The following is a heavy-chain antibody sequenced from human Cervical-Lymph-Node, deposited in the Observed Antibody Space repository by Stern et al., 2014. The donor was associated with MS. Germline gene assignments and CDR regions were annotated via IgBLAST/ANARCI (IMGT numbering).Heavy chain of an antibody. CDR1: GYTFTRYS. Sequence: QVQLVQSGAEVKKPGASVKVSCKASGYTFTRYSMHWVRQAPGQGLEWMGIINPNSGGTSYAQKFHGRVSMTRDTSTSTVYMEMSSLRSEDPAVYYCARDIRALYSSSSGLIDYWGHGTLVTVSS. J-gene: IGHJ4*01. V-gene: IGHV1-46*03. CDR3: ARDIRALYSSSSGLIDY. CDR2: INPNSGGT. D-gene: IGHD6-6*01.